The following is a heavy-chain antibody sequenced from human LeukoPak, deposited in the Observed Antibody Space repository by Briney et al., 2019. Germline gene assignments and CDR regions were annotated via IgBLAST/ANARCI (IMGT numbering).Heavy chain of an antibody. V-gene: IGHV4-39*07. CDR1: GGSISSSSYY. CDR3: ARYAISPLQWRWFDP. CDR2: IYYSGST. D-gene: IGHD3-3*02. J-gene: IGHJ5*02. Sequence: SETLSLTCTVSGGSISSSSYYWGWIRQPPGKGLEWIGSIYYSGSTYYNPSLESRVTISVDTSKNQFSLKLSSVTAADTAVCYCARYAISPLQWRWFDPWGQGTLVTVSS.